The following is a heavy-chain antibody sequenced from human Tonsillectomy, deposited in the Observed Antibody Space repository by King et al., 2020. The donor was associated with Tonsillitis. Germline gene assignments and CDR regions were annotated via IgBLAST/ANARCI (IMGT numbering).Heavy chain of an antibody. CDR3: ARINNRVLRYFDWDFDY. CDR1: GFSLSNARMG. CDR2: IFSNDER. Sequence: VTLKESGPVLVKPTETLTLTCTVSGFSLSNARMGVSCLRQPPGKALEWLAHIFSNDERSYRISLKSRLTISKDTSKSQVVLTMTNMDPVDTATYFCARINNRVLRYFDWDFDYWGQGTLVTVSS. V-gene: IGHV2-26*01. D-gene: IGHD3-9*01. J-gene: IGHJ4*02.